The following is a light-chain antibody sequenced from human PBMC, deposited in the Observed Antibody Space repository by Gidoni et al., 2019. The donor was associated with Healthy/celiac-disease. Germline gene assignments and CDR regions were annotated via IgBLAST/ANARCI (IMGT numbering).Light chain of an antibody. CDR3: SSYTSSSTPWV. V-gene: IGLV2-14*03. Sequence: QSGLTQTASASGSPGKSITISYTGTSSDVGGYNYVSWYQKHPGKAPKLMIYDVTHRPSGVSNRFSGSKSGNTASPTISGLQADDEADYYCSSYTSSSTPWVFGGGTKLTV. CDR2: DVT. CDR1: SSDVGGYNY. J-gene: IGLJ3*02.